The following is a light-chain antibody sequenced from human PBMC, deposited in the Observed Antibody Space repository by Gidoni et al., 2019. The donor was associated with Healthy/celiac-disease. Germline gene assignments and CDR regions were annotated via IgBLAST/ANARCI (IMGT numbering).Light chain of an antibody. V-gene: IGKV3-20*01. CDR3: QQYGT. J-gene: IGKJ4*01. CDR1: QSVSSSY. Sequence: EIVSTQSPGTLPLSPGERPTLSCRDSQSVSSSYLAWYQRNPGQAPRHLIYGASSRATGIPDRFSGSGSGTDFTLTMSGLEPKDFAVYYCQQYGTFGGGTKVEIK. CDR2: GAS.